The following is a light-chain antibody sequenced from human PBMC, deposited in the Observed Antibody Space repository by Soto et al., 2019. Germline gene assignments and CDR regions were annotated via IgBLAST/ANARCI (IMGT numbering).Light chain of an antibody. CDR1: NIGSKS. V-gene: IGLV3-21*02. CDR2: DDS. CDR3: QVWDSSSDHYV. Sequence: SYELTQPPSVSVAPGQTARITCGGDNIGSKSVHWYQQKPGQAPVLVVYDDSDRPTWIPERFSGSNSGNTATLTISRVEAGDEADYYCQVWDSSSDHYVFGTGTKLTVL. J-gene: IGLJ1*01.